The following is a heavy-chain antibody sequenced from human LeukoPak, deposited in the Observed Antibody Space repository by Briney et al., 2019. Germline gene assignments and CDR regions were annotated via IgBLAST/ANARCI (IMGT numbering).Heavy chain of an antibody. D-gene: IGHD3-3*01. Sequence: PGGSLRLSCAASGFTFSSYGMHWVRQAPGKGLEWVAVISYDGSNKYYADSVKGRFTISRDNSKNTLYLQMNSLRAEDTAVYYCAKDWRWSEWGQGTLVTVSS. CDR3: AKDWRWSE. J-gene: IGHJ4*02. V-gene: IGHV3-30*18. CDR2: ISYDGSNK. CDR1: GFTFSSYG.